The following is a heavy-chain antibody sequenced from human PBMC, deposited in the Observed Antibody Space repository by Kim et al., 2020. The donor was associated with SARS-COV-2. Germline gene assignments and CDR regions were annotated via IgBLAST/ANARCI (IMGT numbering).Heavy chain of an antibody. V-gene: IGHV3-23*01. Sequence: GGSLRLSCAASGFTFSSYAMSWVRQAPGKGLEWVSAISGSGGSTYYADSVKGRFTISRDNSKNTLYLQMNSLRAEDTAVYYCAKPSEEYDILTGYRNWGQGTLVTVSS. CDR1: GFTFSSYA. D-gene: IGHD3-9*01. CDR3: AKPSEEYDILTGYRN. CDR2: ISGSGGST. J-gene: IGHJ4*02.